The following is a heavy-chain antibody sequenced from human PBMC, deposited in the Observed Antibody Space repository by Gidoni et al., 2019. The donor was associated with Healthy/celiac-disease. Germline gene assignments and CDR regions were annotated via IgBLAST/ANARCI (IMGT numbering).Heavy chain of an antibody. D-gene: IGHD2-2*01. CDR3: ARGVPAAKDV. CDR2: INSDGSST. V-gene: IGHV3-74*01. Sequence: EVQLVESGGGLVQPGGSLRLPCAASGFTFSSYWMHWVRQAPGKGLGGVSGINSDGSSTSYAGSVKGRFTISRDNAKSTLYLQMDSLKAEDTAVYYCARGVPAAKDVWGQGTTVTVSS. J-gene: IGHJ6*02. CDR1: GFTFSSYW.